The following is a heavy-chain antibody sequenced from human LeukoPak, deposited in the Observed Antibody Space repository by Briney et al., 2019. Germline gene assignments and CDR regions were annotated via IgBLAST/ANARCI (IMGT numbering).Heavy chain of an antibody. Sequence: GASVKVSCKASGYTFTSYDINWVRQATGQGLEWMGWMNPNSGNTGYAQKFQGRVTMTRNTSISTAYMELSSLRSEDTAVYYCARGWHWAGTQNNDYWGQGTLVTVSS. V-gene: IGHV1-8*01. D-gene: IGHD1-1*01. CDR2: MNPNSGNT. J-gene: IGHJ4*02. CDR3: ARGWHWAGTQNNDY. CDR1: GYTFTSYD.